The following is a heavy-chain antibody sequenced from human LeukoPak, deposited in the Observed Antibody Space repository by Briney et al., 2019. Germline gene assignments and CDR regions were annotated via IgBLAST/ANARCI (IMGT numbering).Heavy chain of an antibody. D-gene: IGHD4-23*01. CDR2: IYYSGST. CDR1: GGSISSGGYY. Sequence: PSETLSLTCTVSGGSISSGGYYWSWIRQHPGKGLEWIGYIYYSGSTYYNPSLESRVTISVDTSKNQFSLKLSSVTAADTAVYYCARVCGGVYYFDYWGQGTLVTVSS. J-gene: IGHJ4*02. CDR3: ARVCGGVYYFDY. V-gene: IGHV4-31*03.